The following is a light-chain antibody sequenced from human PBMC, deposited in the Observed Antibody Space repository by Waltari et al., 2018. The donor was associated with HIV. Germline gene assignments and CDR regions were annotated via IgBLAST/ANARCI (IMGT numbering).Light chain of an antibody. V-gene: IGKV1-5*03. CDR1: QSISPW. CDR3: QQYNSFST. CDR2: KTS. J-gene: IGKJ1*01. Sequence: DIQMTQSPSTLSASVGDRVTITCRASQSISPWLAWYQQKPGKAPKLLMYKTSTLESGVPSRFSGSGSGAEFTLTISSLQPDDFATYYCQQYNSFSTFGQGTKVEIK.